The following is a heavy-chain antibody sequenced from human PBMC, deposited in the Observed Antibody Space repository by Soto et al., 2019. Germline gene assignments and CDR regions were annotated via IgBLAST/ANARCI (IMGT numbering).Heavy chain of an antibody. CDR2: IWYDGIKK. D-gene: IGHD2-2*01. J-gene: IGHJ4*02. CDR1: GFTFSSYG. V-gene: IGHV3-33*01. CDR3: ARDRNIVVVPAAIADY. Sequence: QVQLVESGGGVVQPGRSLRLSCAASGFTFSSYGMHWVRQAPGKGLEWVAVIWYDGIKKHYADSVMGRFTISRDNSKNTLYLEMNSLRVEDTAVYYCARDRNIVVVPAAIADYWGQGTLVTVSS.